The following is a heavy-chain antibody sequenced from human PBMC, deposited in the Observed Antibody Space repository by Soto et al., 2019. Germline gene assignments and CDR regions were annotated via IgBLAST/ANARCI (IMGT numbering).Heavy chain of an antibody. J-gene: IGHJ3*02. CDR1: GGSFSGYY. CDR3: ARGSNVVVPAAMGQAFDI. CDR2: INHSGST. Sequence: PSETLSLTCAVYGGSFSGYYWSWIRQPPGKGLEWIGEINHSGSTSYNPSLKSRVTISVDTSKNQFSLKLSSVTAADTAVYYCARGSNVVVPAAMGQAFDIWGQGTMVTVSS. D-gene: IGHD2-2*01. V-gene: IGHV4-34*01.